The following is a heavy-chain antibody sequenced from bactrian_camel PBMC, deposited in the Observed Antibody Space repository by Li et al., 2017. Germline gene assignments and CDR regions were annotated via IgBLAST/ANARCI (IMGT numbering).Heavy chain of an antibody. Sequence: VQLVESGGGSVQAGGSLRLTCTASGDIYGSWCMAWFRQSPGTEREGVATIVGNKITSYADSVKGRFNISKDDAKNTLYLVMNSLKPEDSAMYYCAEGRGSRGEHCYSLNYWGQGTRATVSS. V-gene: IGHV3S55*01. J-gene: IGHJ4*01. CDR2: IVGNKIT. CDR1: GDIYGSWC. CDR3: AEGRGSRGEHCYSLNY. D-gene: IGHD6*01.